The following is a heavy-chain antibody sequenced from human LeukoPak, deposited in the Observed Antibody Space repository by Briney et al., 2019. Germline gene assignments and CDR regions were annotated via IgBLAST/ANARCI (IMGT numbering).Heavy chain of an antibody. CDR1: GFTFNIYA. CDR2: ISGSGGST. J-gene: IGHJ4*02. Sequence: PGGSLRLSCAASGFTFNIYAMSWVRQAPGKGLEWVSGISGSGGSTYYADSVKGRFTISRDNSKNTLYLQMNSLRAEDTAVYCCARERLGSFDYWGQGTLVTVSS. V-gene: IGHV3-23*01. D-gene: IGHD7-27*01. CDR3: ARERLGSFDY.